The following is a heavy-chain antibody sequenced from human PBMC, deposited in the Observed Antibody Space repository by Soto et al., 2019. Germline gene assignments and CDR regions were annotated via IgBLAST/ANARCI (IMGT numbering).Heavy chain of an antibody. CDR1: GFTFSSYG. J-gene: IGHJ3*02. D-gene: IGHD2-15*01. CDR3: ARERTVVTPRSGIAFARPSPVAFDI. CDR2: IWYDGSNK. V-gene: IGHV3-33*01. Sequence: QVQLVESGGGVVQPGRSLRLSCAASGFTFSSYGMHWVRQAPGKGLEWVAVIWYDGSNKYYADSLKGRFTISRDNSKNARYPEMNSLGAEDAAVYYCARERTVVTPRSGIAFARPSPVAFDIWGQGTMVTVSS.